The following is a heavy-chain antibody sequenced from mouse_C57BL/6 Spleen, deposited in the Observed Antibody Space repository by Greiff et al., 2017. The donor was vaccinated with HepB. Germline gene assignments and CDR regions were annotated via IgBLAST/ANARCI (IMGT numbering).Heavy chain of an antibody. CDR1: GYSFTGYF. V-gene: IGHV1-20*01. CDR2: INPYNGDT. D-gene: IGHD2-4*01. J-gene: IGHJ2*01. CDR3: ARDYDYDGYYFDY. Sequence: VQLKQSGPELVKPGDSVKISCKASGYSFTGYFMNWVMQSHGKSLEWIGRINPYNGDTFYNQKFKGKATLTVDKSSSTAHMELRSLTSEDSAVYYCARDYDYDGYYFDYWGQGTTLTVSS.